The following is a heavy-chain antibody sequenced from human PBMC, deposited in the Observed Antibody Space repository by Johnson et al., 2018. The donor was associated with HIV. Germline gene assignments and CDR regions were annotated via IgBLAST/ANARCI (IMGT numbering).Heavy chain of an antibody. J-gene: IGHJ3*02. D-gene: IGHD2/OR15-2a*01. CDR2: ITGSGGST. V-gene: IGHV3-23*04. CDR3: ARDNNLSSAFDI. CDR1: AFTFSSYA. Sequence: VQLVESGGGLVKPGGSLRLSCAASAFTFSSYAMSWVRQAPGKGLEWVSIITGSGGSTYYADSVKGRFTISRDNSENTLYLQMNSLRAEDTALYYCARDNNLSSAFDIWGQGTMVTVSS.